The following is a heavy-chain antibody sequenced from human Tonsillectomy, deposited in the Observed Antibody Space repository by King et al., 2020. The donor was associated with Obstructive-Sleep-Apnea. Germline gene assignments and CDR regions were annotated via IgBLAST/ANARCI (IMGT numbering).Heavy chain of an antibody. CDR3: ARSPKGKRSTDTTNWFDP. Sequence: QVQLQESGPGLVKPSETLSLTCTVSGGSISSYYWSWIRQPPGKGLEWIGYIYYSGSTNYNPSLKSRVTISVDTSKNQFSLKLSSVTAADTAVYYCARSPKGKRSTDTTNWFDPWGQGTLVTVSS. J-gene: IGHJ5*02. V-gene: IGHV4-59*01. D-gene: IGHD4-17*01. CDR1: GGSISSYY. CDR2: IYYSGST.